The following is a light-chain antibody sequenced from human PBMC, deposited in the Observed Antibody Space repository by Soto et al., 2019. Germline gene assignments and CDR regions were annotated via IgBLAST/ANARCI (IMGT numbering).Light chain of an antibody. J-gene: IGLJ1*01. CDR1: SSNIGSNY. CDR2: SNN. CDR3: AAWDDSLSCYV. V-gene: IGLV1-47*02. Sequence: QLVLTQPPSASGTPGQRVTISCSGSSSNIGSNYVYWYQQLPGTAPKLLIYSNNQRPSGVPDRFSGSKSGTSASLAISGLRSEDEADYYCAAWDDSLSCYVFGTGTKLTVL.